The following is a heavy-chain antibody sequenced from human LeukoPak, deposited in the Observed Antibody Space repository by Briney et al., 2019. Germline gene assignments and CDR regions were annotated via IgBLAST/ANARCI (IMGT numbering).Heavy chain of an antibody. CDR3: AREGYCSGGSCYSGIDY. J-gene: IGHJ4*02. V-gene: IGHV4-30-4*01. Sequence: SETLSLTCTVSGGSISRGDYYWSWIRQPPGKGLEWIGYIYYSGSTYYNPSLKSRVTISVDTSKNQFSLKLSSVTAADTAVYYCAREGYCSGGSCYSGIDYWGQGTLVTVSS. CDR1: GGSISRGDYY. D-gene: IGHD2-15*01. CDR2: IYYSGST.